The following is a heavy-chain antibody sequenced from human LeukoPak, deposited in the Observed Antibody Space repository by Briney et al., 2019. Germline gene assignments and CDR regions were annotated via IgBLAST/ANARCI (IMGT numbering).Heavy chain of an antibody. CDR2: IIPIFGTA. CDR3: AILWDHISIFGVIRFAFDI. Sequence: GSSVKVSCEASGGTFSSYAISWVRQAPGQGLEWMGGIIPIFGTANYAQKFQGRVTITADESTSTAYMELSSLRSEDTAVYYCAILWDHISIFGVIRFAFDIWGQGTMVTVSS. J-gene: IGHJ3*02. CDR1: GGTFSSYA. V-gene: IGHV1-69*01. D-gene: IGHD3-3*01.